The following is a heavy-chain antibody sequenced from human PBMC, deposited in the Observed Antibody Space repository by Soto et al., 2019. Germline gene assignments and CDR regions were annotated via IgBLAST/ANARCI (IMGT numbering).Heavy chain of an antibody. Sequence: ASVKVSCKVSGYTLTELSMHWVRQAPGKGLEWMGGFDPEDGETIYAQKFQGRVTMTEDTSTDTAYMELSSLRSEDTAVYYCALVNYYDSSGYSLIPMGSFYFDYWGQGTLVTV. D-gene: IGHD3-22*01. CDR3: ALVNYYDSSGYSLIPMGSFYFDY. J-gene: IGHJ4*02. CDR2: FDPEDGET. CDR1: GYTLTELS. V-gene: IGHV1-24*01.